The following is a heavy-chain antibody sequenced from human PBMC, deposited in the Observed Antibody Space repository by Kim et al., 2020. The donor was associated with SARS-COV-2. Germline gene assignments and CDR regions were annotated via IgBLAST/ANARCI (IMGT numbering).Heavy chain of an antibody. CDR1: GGSISSSSYY. V-gene: IGHV4-39*01. CDR3: ARREQEGPADY. J-gene: IGHJ4*02. D-gene: IGHD1-26*01. CDR2: IYYSGST. Sequence: SETLSLTCTVSGGSISSSSYYWGWIRQPPGKGLEWIGSIYYSGSTYYNPSLKSRVTISVDTSKNQFSLKLSSVTAADTAVYYCARREQEGPADYWGQGTLVTVSS.